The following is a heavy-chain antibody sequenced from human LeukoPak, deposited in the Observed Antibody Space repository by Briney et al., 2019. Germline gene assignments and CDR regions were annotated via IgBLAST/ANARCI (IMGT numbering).Heavy chain of an antibody. J-gene: IGHJ3*02. V-gene: IGHV3-23*01. CDR3: AKDPGRGTHAFDI. CDR1: GFTFSSYA. D-gene: IGHD2-15*01. CDR2: ISGSGGST. Sequence: GGSLRLSCAASGFTFSSYAMSWVRQAPGKGLEWVSSISGSGGSTYFADSVKGRFTISRDNSKNTLYLQMNSLRAEDTAVYYCAKDPGRGTHAFDIWGQGTMVTVSS.